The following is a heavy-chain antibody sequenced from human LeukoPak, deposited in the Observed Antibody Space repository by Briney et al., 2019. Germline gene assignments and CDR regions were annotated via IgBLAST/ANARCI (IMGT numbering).Heavy chain of an antibody. CDR1: GFPFSNYW. D-gene: IGHD6-19*01. CDR2: IRKDGGET. CDR3: ARHTSGHPFDY. V-gene: IGHV3-7*03. J-gene: IGHJ4*02. Sequence: GGSLRLSCAASGFPFSNYWMNWVRQAPGNTLEWVAYIRKDGGETYYVDSVKGRFTISRDNAKNSLYLQMNSLRAEDTAVYYCARHTSGHPFDYWGQGTLVTVSS.